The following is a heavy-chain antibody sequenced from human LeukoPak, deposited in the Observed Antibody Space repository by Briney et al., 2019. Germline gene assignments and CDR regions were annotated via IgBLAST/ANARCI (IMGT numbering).Heavy chain of an antibody. CDR1: GFTFSSYS. CDR2: ISSGSSTI. Sequence: GGTLRLSCAASGFTFSSYSMNWVRQAPGKGLEWVSYISSGSSTIYYADSVKGRFTISRDNAKNSLYLQMDSLRAEDTAVYYCATDWATYYYDSGTHGCWGQGTLVTVSS. D-gene: IGHD3-10*01. J-gene: IGHJ4*02. CDR3: ATDWATYYYDSGTHGC. V-gene: IGHV3-48*01.